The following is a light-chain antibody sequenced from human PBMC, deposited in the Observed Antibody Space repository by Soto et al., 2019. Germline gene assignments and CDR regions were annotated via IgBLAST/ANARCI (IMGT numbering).Light chain of an antibody. V-gene: IGLV1-47*01. CDR1: SSNIGSNY. CDR3: AAWDDSLSGSYV. Sequence: QSVLTQPPSASGTPGQRVTISCSGSSSNIGSNYVYWYQQLPGTAPKLLIYRNNQRPSGVPDRFSGSKSGTSASLAISGLRSEDEADYYCAAWDDSLSGSYVFVTGTMVTVL. J-gene: IGLJ1*01. CDR2: RNN.